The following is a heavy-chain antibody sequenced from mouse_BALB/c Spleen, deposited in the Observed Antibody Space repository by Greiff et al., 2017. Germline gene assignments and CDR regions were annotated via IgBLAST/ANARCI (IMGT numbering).Heavy chain of an antibody. V-gene: IGHV14-4*02. J-gene: IGHJ4*01. CDR3: NAPITTVVATDY. CDR1: GFNINDYY. CDR2: IDPENGDT. Sequence: VQLQQSGAELVRPGASVKLSCTASGFNINDYYMHWVKQRPEQGLEWIGWIDPENGDTEYAPKFQGKATMTADTSSNTAYLQLSSLTSEDTAVYYCNAPITTVVATDYWGQGTSVTVSS. D-gene: IGHD1-1*01.